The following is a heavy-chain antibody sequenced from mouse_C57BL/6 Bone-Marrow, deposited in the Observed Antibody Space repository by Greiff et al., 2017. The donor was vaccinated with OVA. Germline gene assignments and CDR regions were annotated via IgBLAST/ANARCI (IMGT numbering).Heavy chain of an antibody. CDR2: IRSKSNNYAT. J-gene: IGHJ4*01. V-gene: IGHV10-1*01. CDR1: GFSFNTYA. CDR3: VRLDDGYVGDY. Sequence: EVQLVESGGGLVQPKGSLKLSCAASGFSFNTYAMNWVRQAPGKGVEWVARIRSKSNNYATYYADSVKDRFTISRDDSESMLYLQMNNLKTEDTAMYYCVRLDDGYVGDYWGQGTSVTVSS. D-gene: IGHD2-3*01.